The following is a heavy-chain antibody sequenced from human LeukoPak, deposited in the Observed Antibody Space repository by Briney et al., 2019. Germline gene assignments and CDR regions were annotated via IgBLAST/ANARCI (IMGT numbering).Heavy chain of an antibody. V-gene: IGHV4-39*01. J-gene: IGHJ4*02. CDR2: IYYSGST. D-gene: IGHD3-10*01. Sequence: PSETLSLTCTVSGGSISSSSYYWGWIRQPPGKGLEWIGSIYYSGSTYYNPSLKSRVTISVDTSKNQFSLKLSSVTAADTAVYFCARSPLMVRGVIITXQNDCWGQGTLVTVSS. CDR1: GGSISSSSYY. CDR3: ARSPLMVRGVIITXQNDC.